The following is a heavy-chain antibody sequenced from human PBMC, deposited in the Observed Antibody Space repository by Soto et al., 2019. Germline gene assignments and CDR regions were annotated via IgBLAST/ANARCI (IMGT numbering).Heavy chain of an antibody. D-gene: IGHD5-12*01. J-gene: IGHJ6*02. Sequence: SQTLSLTCAISGDSVSSNSAAWNWIRQSPSRGLEWLGRTYYRSKWYNDYAVSVKSRITINPDTSKNQFSLQLNSVTPEDTAVYYCARDERGYSGYDPVSHYYYYGMDVCGQRTTVTVSS. CDR2: TYYRSKWYN. CDR1: GDSVSSNSAA. CDR3: ARDERGYSGYDPVSHYYYYGMDV. V-gene: IGHV6-1*01.